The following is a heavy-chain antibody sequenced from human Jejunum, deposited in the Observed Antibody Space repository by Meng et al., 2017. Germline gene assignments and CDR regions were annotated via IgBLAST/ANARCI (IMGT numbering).Heavy chain of an antibody. CDR1: GGSVRSAGYQ. CDR3: ARDHMGSLDY. V-gene: IGHV4-61*08. D-gene: IGHD1-26*01. CDR2: AST. J-gene: IGHJ4*02. Sequence: VQLQGSGPGLVRPSATLSLIGSVSGGSVRSAGYQWSWIRQPPGKGLEWIGYASTNYNPSLKSRVTISVDTSKNQFSLRLTSVTAADTAVYYCARDHMGSLDYWGQGILVTVSS.